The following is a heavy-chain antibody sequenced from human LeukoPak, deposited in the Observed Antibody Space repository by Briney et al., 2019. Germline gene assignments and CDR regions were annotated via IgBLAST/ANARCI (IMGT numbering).Heavy chain of an antibody. Sequence: PSETLSLTCAVYGGSFSGYYWSWIRQPPGKGLEWIGEINHSGSTNYNPSLKSRVTISVDKSKNQFSLKLSSVTAADTAVYYCARDAYGGSYFDYWGQGTLVTVSS. J-gene: IGHJ4*02. CDR3: ARDAYGGSYFDY. CDR1: GGSFSGYY. D-gene: IGHD1-26*01. V-gene: IGHV4-34*01. CDR2: INHSGST.